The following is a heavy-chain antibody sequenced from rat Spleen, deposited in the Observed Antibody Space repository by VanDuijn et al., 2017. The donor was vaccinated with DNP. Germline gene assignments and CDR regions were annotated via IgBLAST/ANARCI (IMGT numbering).Heavy chain of an antibody. CDR2: IGSAAYAP. D-gene: IGHD4-3*01. CDR1: GFTFSAYY. CDR3: VRWNSGHFDY. V-gene: IGHV5-25*01. Sequence: EVQLAESGGGLVQPGRSLKLSCAASGFTFSAYYMAWVRQPPAKGLEWVAYIGSAAYAPYYGDSVKGRFTISRDNARNTLYLQMDSLRSEDTATYYCVRWNSGHFDYWGQGVMVTVSS. J-gene: IGHJ2*01.